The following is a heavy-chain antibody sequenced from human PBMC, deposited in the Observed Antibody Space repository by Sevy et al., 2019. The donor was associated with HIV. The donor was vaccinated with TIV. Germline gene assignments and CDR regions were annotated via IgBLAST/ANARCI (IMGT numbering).Heavy chain of an antibody. CDR3: AKESGSYYDFWSGHDAFDI. J-gene: IGHJ3*02. Sequence: GGSLRLSCAAPGFNFSSYGMHWVRQAPGKGLEWVAVISYDGSSKYYAESVKGRFTISRDNSKNTWYLQISSLRAEDTAVYYCAKESGSYYDFWSGHDAFDIWGQGTMVTVSS. D-gene: IGHD3-3*01. CDR1: GFNFSSYG. V-gene: IGHV3-30*18. CDR2: ISYDGSSK.